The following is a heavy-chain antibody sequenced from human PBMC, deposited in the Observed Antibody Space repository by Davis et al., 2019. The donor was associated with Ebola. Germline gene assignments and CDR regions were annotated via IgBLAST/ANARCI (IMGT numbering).Heavy chain of an antibody. J-gene: IGHJ5*02. CDR2: INHSGST. Sequence: PSETLSLTCAVYGGSFSGYYWSWIRQPPGKGLEWIGEINHSGSTNYNPSLKSRVTISVDTSKNQFSLKLSSVTAADTAVYYCARAVVVVVAAPDPCWFDPWGQGTLVTVSS. CDR3: ARAVVVVVAAPDPCWFDP. CDR1: GGSFSGYY. V-gene: IGHV4-34*01. D-gene: IGHD2-15*01.